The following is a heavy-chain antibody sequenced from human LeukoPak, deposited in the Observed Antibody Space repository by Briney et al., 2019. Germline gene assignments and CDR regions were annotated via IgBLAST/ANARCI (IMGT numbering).Heavy chain of an antibody. J-gene: IGHJ6*04. Sequence: PGGSLRLSCAASGFTFSSYEMNWVRQAPGKGLEWVSYISSTGITISYADSVKGRFTISRDNAKNSLYLQMNSLRAEDTAVYYCAELGITMIGGVWGKGTTVTISS. D-gene: IGHD3-10*02. V-gene: IGHV3-48*03. CDR1: GFTFSSYE. CDR2: ISSTGITI. CDR3: AELGITMIGGV.